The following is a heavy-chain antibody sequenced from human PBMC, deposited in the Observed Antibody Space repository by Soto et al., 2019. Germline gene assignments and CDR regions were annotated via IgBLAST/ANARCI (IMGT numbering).Heavy chain of an antibody. CDR2: INPNSGGT. CDR1: GYTFTGYY. Sequence: QVQLVQSGAEVKKPGASVKVSCKASGYTFTGYYMHWVRQAPGQGLEWMGWINPNSGGTNYAQKFQGWGTMTRDTSISTAYMELSRLRSDDTAVYYCARSTSYYYDSSGYYGCLDYWGQGTLVTVSS. V-gene: IGHV1-2*04. CDR3: ARSTSYYYDSSGYYGCLDY. J-gene: IGHJ4*02. D-gene: IGHD3-22*01.